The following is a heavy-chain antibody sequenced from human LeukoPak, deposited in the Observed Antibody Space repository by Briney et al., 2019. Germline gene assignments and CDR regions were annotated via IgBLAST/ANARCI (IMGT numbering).Heavy chain of an antibody. Sequence: GGSLRLSCAASGFTVSSNYMSWVRQAPGKGLEWVSAISGSGGSTYYADSVKGRFTISRDNSKNTLYLQMNSLRAEDTAVYYCAKNAQINCGGDCSPYWYFDLWGRGTLVTVSS. CDR1: GFTVSSNY. V-gene: IGHV3-23*01. D-gene: IGHD2-21*02. J-gene: IGHJ2*01. CDR3: AKNAQINCGGDCSPYWYFDL. CDR2: ISGSGGST.